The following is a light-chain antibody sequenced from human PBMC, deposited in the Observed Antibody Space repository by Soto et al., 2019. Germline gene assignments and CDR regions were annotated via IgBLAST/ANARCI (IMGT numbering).Light chain of an antibody. Sequence: DTVMTQSPDSLAVSLGERATINCKSSQNVLYSPTYKNHLNWYQQKPGQPPKLLIYWASTRESGVPDRFTGSGSGTDFTLTISSLQAEDVAVYYCQQYYTSPLTFGGGTKVDIK. V-gene: IGKV4-1*01. CDR3: QQYYTSPLT. CDR1: QNVLYSPTYKNH. CDR2: WAS. J-gene: IGKJ4*01.